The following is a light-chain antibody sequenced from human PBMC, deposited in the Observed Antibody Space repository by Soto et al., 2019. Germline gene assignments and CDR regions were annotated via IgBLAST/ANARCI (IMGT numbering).Light chain of an antibody. J-gene: IGKJ5*01. CDR2: RAS. V-gene: IGKV3-15*01. CDR1: QGIGSL. Sequence: EVVVSQSPATLSVSPGERATLSCRASQGIGSLLAWYQQKPGQAPRLLIYRASTRAAGLPDRFSGSGSETDFTLTISSLQSEDFAVYYCQHYTKWPITFGQGTRLEIK. CDR3: QHYTKWPIT.